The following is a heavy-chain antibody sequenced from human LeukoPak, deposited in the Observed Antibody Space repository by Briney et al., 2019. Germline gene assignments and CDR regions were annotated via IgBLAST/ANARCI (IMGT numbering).Heavy chain of an antibody. CDR1: GFTFSTYG. V-gene: IGHV3-30*02. CDR3: AKGATVTPDYYYYYMDV. Sequence: PGGSLRLSCAASGFTFSTYGMHWVRQAPGKGLECVAFIRYDGSNKYYVDSVKGRFTISRDNSKNTLYLQMNSLRAEDTAVYYCAKGATVTPDYYYYYMDVWGKGTTVTVSS. D-gene: IGHD4-17*01. J-gene: IGHJ6*03. CDR2: IRYDGSNK.